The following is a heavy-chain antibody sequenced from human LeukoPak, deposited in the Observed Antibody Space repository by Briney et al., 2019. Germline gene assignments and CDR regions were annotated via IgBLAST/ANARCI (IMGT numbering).Heavy chain of an antibody. D-gene: IGHD3-10*01. J-gene: IGHJ4*02. CDR3: AKDGVLLWFGELHFDY. V-gene: IGHV3-23*01. CDR2: ISGSGGST. CDR1: GFTFSSYG. Sequence: PGGSLRLSCAASGFTFSSYGMSWVRQAPGKGLEWVSAISGSGGSTYYADSVKGRFTISRDNSKNTLYLQMNSLRAEDTAVYYCAKDGVLLWFGELHFDYWGQGTLVTVSS.